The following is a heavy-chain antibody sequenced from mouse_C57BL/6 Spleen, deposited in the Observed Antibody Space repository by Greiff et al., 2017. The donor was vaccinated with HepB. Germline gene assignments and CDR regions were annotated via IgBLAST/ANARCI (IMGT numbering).Heavy chain of an antibody. V-gene: IGHV5-9*01. J-gene: IGHJ2*01. CDR2: ISGGGGNT. CDR3: ARHWTIFITTVEGYFDY. Sequence: EVKLVESGGGLVKPGGSLKLSCAASGFTFSSYTMSWVRQTPEKRLEWVATISGGGGNTYYPDSVKGRFTISRDNAKNTLYLQMSSLRSEDTALYYCARHWTIFITTVEGYFDYWGQGTTLTVSS. D-gene: IGHD1-1*01. CDR1: GFTFSSYT.